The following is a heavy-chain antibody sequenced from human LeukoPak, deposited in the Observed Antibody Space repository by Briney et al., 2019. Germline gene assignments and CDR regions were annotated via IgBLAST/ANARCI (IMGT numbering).Heavy chain of an antibody. Sequence: SQTLSLTCTVSGGSISSGSYYWSWIRQPAGKGLEWIGRIYTSGSTNYNPSLKSRVTISVDTSKNQFALKLSSVTAADTAVYYCARAFRMYALHNWFDPWGQGTLVTVSS. V-gene: IGHV4-61*02. CDR3: ARAFRMYALHNWFDP. J-gene: IGHJ5*02. D-gene: IGHD2-8*01. CDR1: GGSISSGSYY. CDR2: IYTSGST.